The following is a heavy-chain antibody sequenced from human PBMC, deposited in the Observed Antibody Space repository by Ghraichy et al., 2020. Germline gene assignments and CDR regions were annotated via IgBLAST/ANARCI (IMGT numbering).Heavy chain of an antibody. CDR1: GGSFSGYY. CDR2: INHSGST. CDR3: ASSRPHLYDYVWGSYRYTSPFDY. D-gene: IGHD3-16*02. J-gene: IGHJ4*02. V-gene: IGHV4-34*01. Sequence: LSCAVYGGSFSGYYWSWIRQPPGKGLEWIGEINHSGSTNYNPSLKSRVTISVDTSKNQFSLKLSSVTAADTAVYYCASSRPHLYDYVWGSYRYTSPFDYWGQGTLVTVSS.